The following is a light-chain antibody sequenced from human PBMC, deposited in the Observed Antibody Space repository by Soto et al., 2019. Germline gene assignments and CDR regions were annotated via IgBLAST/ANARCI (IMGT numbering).Light chain of an antibody. CDR3: QQYGTSAPIT. CDR1: QSVSSNY. V-gene: IGKV3-20*01. J-gene: IGKJ5*01. Sequence: IVLTQSPGTLSLSPGERATLSCRASQSVSSNYLAWYQQKPGQAPGLLIYDASSRATGIPDRFSGSGSGTDFTLTISSLEPEDFGMYYCQQYGTSAPITFGQGTRLEIE. CDR2: DAS.